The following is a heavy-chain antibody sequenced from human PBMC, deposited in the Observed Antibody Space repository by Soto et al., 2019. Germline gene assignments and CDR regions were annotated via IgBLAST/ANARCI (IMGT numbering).Heavy chain of an antibody. CDR3: ARDLYSSSARYFDY. CDR2: ISSSSSYI. J-gene: IGHJ4*02. D-gene: IGHD6-6*01. V-gene: IGHV3-21*01. CDR1: GFTFSSYS. Sequence: EVQLVESGGGLVKPGGSLRLSCAASGFTFSSYSMNWVRQAPGKGLEWVSSISSSSSYIYYANSVKGRFTISRDNAKNSLYLQMNSLRAEDTAVYYCARDLYSSSARYFDYWGQGTLVTVSS.